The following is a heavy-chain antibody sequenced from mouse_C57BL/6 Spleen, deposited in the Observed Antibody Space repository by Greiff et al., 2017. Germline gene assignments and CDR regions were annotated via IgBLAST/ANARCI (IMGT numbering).Heavy chain of an antibody. V-gene: IGHV1-81*01. CDR3: ARRGDYDLVY. D-gene: IGHD2-4*01. J-gene: IGHJ2*01. CDR1: GYTFTSYG. Sequence: QVQLQQSGAELARPGASVKLSCKASGYTFTSYGISWVKQRTGQGLEWIGEIYPRSGNTYYNEKFKGKATLTADKSSSTAYMELRRLTSEDSAVCFCARRGDYDLVYWGQGTTLTVSS. CDR2: IYPRSGNT.